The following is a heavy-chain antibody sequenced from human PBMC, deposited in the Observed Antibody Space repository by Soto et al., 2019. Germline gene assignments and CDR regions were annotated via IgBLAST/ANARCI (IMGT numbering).Heavy chain of an antibody. D-gene: IGHD3-10*01. CDR3: ARDRGVERDVLLWFGESQQRGSDAFDI. V-gene: IGHV1-3*01. CDR1: GYTFTSYA. CDR2: INAGNGNT. Sequence: ASVKVSCKASGYTFTSYAMHWVRQAPGQRLEWMGWINAGNGNTKYSQKFQGRVTITRDTSASTAYMELSSLRSEDTAVYYCARDRGVERDVLLWFGESQQRGSDAFDIWGQGTMVTVSS. J-gene: IGHJ3*02.